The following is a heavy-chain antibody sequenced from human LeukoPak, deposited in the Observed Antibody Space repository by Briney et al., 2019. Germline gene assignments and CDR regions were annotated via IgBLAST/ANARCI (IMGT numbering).Heavy chain of an antibody. Sequence: ASVKVSCKASGYTFTGYYMHWVRQAPGQGLEWMGWINPSSGGTNYAQKFRGRVTMTRDTSISTAYMELSELRSDDTAVYYCAGQKDPRPIDYWGQGTLITVSS. J-gene: IGHJ4*02. CDR2: INPSSGGT. V-gene: IGHV1-2*02. CDR3: AGQKDPRPIDY. CDR1: GYTFTGYY.